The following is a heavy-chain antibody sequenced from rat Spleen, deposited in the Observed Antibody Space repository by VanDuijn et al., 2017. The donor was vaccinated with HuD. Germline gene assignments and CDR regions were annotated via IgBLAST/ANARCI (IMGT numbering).Heavy chain of an antibody. CDR3: ARHYGVYSEYVMDA. V-gene: IGHV5S23*01. Sequence: EVQLVESGGGLVQPGRSLKLSCAASGFTFSNYDMAWVRQAPTTGLEWVASISTGGGNTYYRDSVKGRFTISRDNAKSTLYLQMDSLRSEDTATYYCARHYGVYSEYVMDALGQGASVTVSS. CDR1: GFTFSNYD. J-gene: IGHJ4*01. D-gene: IGHD1-11*01. CDR2: ISTGGGNT.